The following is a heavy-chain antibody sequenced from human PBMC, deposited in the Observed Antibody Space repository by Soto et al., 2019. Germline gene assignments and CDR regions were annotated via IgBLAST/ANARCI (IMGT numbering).Heavy chain of an antibody. D-gene: IGHD3-3*01. CDR3: ATVRNYDFWSGSPPIFEY. CDR1: GYTLTELS. V-gene: IGHV1-24*01. Sequence: ASVKVSFKVSGYTLTELSMHWVRQAPGKGLEWMGGFDPEDGETIYAQKFQGRVTMTEDTSTDTAYMELSSLRSEDTAVYYCATVRNYDFWSGSPPIFEYWGQGTLVTVSS. J-gene: IGHJ4*02. CDR2: FDPEDGET.